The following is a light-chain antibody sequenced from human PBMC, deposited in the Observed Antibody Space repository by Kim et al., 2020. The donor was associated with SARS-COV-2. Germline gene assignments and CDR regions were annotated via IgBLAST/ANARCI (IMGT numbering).Light chain of an antibody. CDR1: QSVSSY. CDR3: QQRSKWTPECT. V-gene: IGKV3-11*01. Sequence: EIVLTQSPATLSLSPGERATLSCRASQSVSSYLAWYQQKPGQAPRLLIYDASNRATGIPARFSGSGSGTDFTLTISSLEPEDFAVYYWQQRSKWTPECTFGGGTKVDIK. CDR2: DAS. J-gene: IGKJ4*01.